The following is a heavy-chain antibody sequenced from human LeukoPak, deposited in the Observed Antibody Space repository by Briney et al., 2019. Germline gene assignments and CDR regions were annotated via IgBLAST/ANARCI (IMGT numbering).Heavy chain of an antibody. Sequence: PSETLSLTCTVSGGSISSSSYYWGWIRQPPGKGLEWIGSIYYSGSTYYNPSLKSRVTISVDTSKNQFSLKLSSVTTADTAVYYCARVTTRGTRTRGYYFDYWGQGTLVTVSS. D-gene: IGHD1-14*01. CDR3: ARVTTRGTRTRGYYFDY. CDR2: IYYSGST. J-gene: IGHJ4*02. CDR1: GGSISSSSYY. V-gene: IGHV4-39*07.